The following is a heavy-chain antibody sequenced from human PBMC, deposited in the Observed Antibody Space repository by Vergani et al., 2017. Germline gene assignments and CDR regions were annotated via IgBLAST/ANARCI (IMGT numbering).Heavy chain of an antibody. CDR3: ARNKYSGYDYRAAFES. J-gene: IGHJ4*02. CDR2: IIPMFGTA. D-gene: IGHD5-12*01. Sequence: QVQLVQSGAEVKKPGSSVKVSCRASGGKFSNCAINWVRQAPGPGLEWMGGIIPMFGTANYAQKFQDKITLTVDESTSTVYMELSSLKSEDTAVYYCARNKYSGYDYRAAFESWGRGTRVTVSS. CDR1: GGKFSNCA. V-gene: IGHV1-69*12.